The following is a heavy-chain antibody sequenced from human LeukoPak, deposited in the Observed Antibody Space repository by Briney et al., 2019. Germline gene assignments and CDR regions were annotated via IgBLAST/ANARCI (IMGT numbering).Heavy chain of an antibody. Sequence: PGGSLRLSCAASGFTFSGYGMHWVRQAPGKGLEWVAVISYDGSNKYYADSVKGRFTISRDNSKNTLYLQMNSLRAEDTAVYYCARVPYYDFWSMDVWGQGTTVTVSS. CDR2: ISYDGSNK. J-gene: IGHJ6*02. CDR1: GFTFSGYG. V-gene: IGHV3-30*03. D-gene: IGHD3-3*01. CDR3: ARVPYYDFWSMDV.